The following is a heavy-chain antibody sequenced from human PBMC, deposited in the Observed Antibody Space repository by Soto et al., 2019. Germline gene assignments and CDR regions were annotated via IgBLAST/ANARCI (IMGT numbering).Heavy chain of an antibody. J-gene: IGHJ5*02. CDR2: ISGSGGST. CDR1: GFTFVDLG. D-gene: IGHD6-13*01. CDR3: AKDVSHSSSWYNWFDP. V-gene: IGHV3-23*01. Sequence: WVLIRDSSSAVGFTFVDLGMSRISQTPGKGLEWVSAISGSGGSTYYADSVKGRFTISRDNSKNTLYLQMNSLRAEDTAVYYCAKDVSHSSSWYNWFDPWGQGNLVTVFS.